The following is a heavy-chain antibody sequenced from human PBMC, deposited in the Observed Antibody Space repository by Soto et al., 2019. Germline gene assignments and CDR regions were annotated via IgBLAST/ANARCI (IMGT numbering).Heavy chain of an antibody. D-gene: IGHD3-22*01. Sequence: EVQLVESGGGLVQPGRSLRLSCAASGFTFDDYTMHWVRQAPGKGLEWVSGISWNGGSTGYAGSVKGRFTVSRDNAKNSLYLQINSLRAEDTAFYYCAKGRGSSGYLCDYWGQGTLVTVSS. J-gene: IGHJ4*02. CDR2: ISWNGGST. CDR3: AKGRGSSGYLCDY. CDR1: GFTFDDYT. V-gene: IGHV3-9*01.